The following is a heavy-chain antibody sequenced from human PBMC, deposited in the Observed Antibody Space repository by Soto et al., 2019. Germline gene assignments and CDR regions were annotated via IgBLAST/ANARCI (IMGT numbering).Heavy chain of an antibody. CDR3: ARVHIWNYQSGYYYYGMDV. V-gene: IGHV4-34*01. CDR2: INHSGST. D-gene: IGHD1-7*01. Sequence: SETLSLTCAVYGGSFSGYYWSWIRQPPGKGLEWIGEINHSGSTNYNPSLESRVTISVDTSKNQFSLKLSSVTAADTAVYYCARVHIWNYQSGYYYYGMDVWGQGTTVTVSS. CDR1: GGSFSGYY. J-gene: IGHJ6*02.